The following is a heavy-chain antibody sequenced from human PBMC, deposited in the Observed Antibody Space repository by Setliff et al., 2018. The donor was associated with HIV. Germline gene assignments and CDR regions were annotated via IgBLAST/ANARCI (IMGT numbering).Heavy chain of an antibody. CDR3: ARHRYYDSSGYPRRDWFDP. V-gene: IGHV4-59*08. CDR1: GGSISNYY. CDR2: IYASGST. D-gene: IGHD3-22*01. Sequence: PSKTLSLTCTVSGGSISNYYWSWIRQPPGKGLEWIGYIYASGSTNYSPSLKSRVTISVDTSKNQFSLKLKSVTAADTAVYYCARHRYYDSSGYPRRDWFDPWGQGTLVTVSS. J-gene: IGHJ5*02.